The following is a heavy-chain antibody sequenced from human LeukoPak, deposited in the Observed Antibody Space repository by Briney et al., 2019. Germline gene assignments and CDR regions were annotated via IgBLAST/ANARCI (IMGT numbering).Heavy chain of an antibody. CDR2: INPSGGST. Sequence: ASVKVSCKASGYTFTGYFMHWVRQAPGQGLEWMGIINPSGGSTSYAQKFQGRVTMTRDTSTSTVYMELSSLRSEDTAVYYCATVVVTGHNWFDPWGQGTLVTVSS. V-gene: IGHV1-46*01. CDR1: GYTFTGYF. D-gene: IGHD2-21*02. CDR3: ATVVVTGHNWFDP. J-gene: IGHJ5*02.